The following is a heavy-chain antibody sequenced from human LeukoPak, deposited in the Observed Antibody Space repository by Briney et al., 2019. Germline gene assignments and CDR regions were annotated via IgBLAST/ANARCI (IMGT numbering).Heavy chain of an antibody. CDR2: ISGSAGNT. D-gene: IGHD6-19*01. J-gene: IGHJ4*02. Sequence: GKSLRLSCAASGFNFGNHAMSWVRQAPGKGLEWVAAISGSAGNTYYADSVKGRFTISRDNSKNTLYLQMNSLRAEDTAVYYCARDRMAVADPFDYWGQGTLVTVSS. CDR1: GFNFGNHA. V-gene: IGHV3-23*01. CDR3: ARDRMAVADPFDY.